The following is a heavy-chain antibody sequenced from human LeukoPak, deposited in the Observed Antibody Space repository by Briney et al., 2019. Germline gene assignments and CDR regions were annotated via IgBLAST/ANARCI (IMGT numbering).Heavy chain of an antibody. CDR1: GDSISSYY. Sequence: SETLSLTCTGSGDSISSYYWSWIRQPPGKGLEWIGYIYYSGSTNYNPSLKSRVTISVDTSKNQFSLRLSSVTAADTAVYYCARDQPGYYDSNGLDIWGLGTMVTVSS. V-gene: IGHV4-59*12. J-gene: IGHJ3*02. CDR2: IYYSGST. CDR3: ARDQPGYYDSNGLDI. D-gene: IGHD3-22*01.